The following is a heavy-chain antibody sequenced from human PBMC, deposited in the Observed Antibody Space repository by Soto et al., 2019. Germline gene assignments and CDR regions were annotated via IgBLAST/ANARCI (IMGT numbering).Heavy chain of an antibody. CDR2: MNPNSGNT. CDR1: GYTFTSYD. V-gene: IGHV1-8*01. J-gene: IGHJ6*03. CDR3: ARGDPLGYYMDV. Sequence: ASVKVSCKASGYTFTSYDINWVRQATGQGLEWMGWMNPNSGNTGYAQKFQGRVTMTRNTSISTAYMELSSLRSEDTAVYYCARGDPLGYYMDVWGKGTTVTVSS.